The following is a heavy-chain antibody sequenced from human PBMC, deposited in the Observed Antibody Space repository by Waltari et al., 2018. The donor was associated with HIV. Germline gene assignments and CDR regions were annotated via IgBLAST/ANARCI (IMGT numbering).Heavy chain of an antibody. Sequence: EVQLVQSGAEVKKTGESLKISCKGSGYSFTNYWIGWVRQMPGKGLEWIGIIYPGDSDTRYSPSVQGQVTISADKSISTAYLQWSSLKASDTAMYYCASRRSGYSEYFQNWGQGTLVTVSS. V-gene: IGHV5-51*01. CDR2: IYPGDSDT. J-gene: IGHJ1*01. CDR1: GYSFTNYW. CDR3: ASRRSGYSEYFQN. D-gene: IGHD3-22*01.